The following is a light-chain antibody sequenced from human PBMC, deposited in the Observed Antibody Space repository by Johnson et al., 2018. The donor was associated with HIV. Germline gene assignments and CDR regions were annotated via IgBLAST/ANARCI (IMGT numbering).Light chain of an antibody. CDR1: SSNIGNNY. CDR2: ENN. CDR3: GTWDSSLGYV. Sequence: QSVLTQPPSVSAAPGQKVTISCSGSSSNIGNNYVSWYQQFPGTAPKLLIYENNKRPSGIPDRFSGSKSVTSATLGITGLQTGDEADYYCGTWDSSLGYVFGTWTKVTVL. V-gene: IGLV1-51*02. J-gene: IGLJ1*01.